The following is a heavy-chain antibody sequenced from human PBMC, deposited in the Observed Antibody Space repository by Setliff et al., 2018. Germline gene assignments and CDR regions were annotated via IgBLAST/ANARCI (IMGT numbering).Heavy chain of an antibody. CDR1: GFTFSSYA. J-gene: IGHJ5*02. CDR3: AKNGFGVVALGVNNWFDP. D-gene: IGHD3-10*01. CDR2: ISYDGSNK. Sequence: PGGSLRLSCAASGFTFSSYAMHWVRQAPGKGPEWVAVISYDGSNKYYADSVKGRFTISRDNSKNTLYLQMNSLRAEDTAVYYCAKNGFGVVALGVNNWFDPWGQGTLVTVSS. V-gene: IGHV3-30*04.